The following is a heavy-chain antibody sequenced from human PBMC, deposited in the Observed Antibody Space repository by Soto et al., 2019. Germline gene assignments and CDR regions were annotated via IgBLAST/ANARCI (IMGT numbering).Heavy chain of an antibody. D-gene: IGHD3-3*01. J-gene: IGHJ4*02. CDR2: ISSSASTI. CDR3: ARDFKERGYDFWRGYSCYFDY. V-gene: IGHV3-48*04. Sequence: GWSLRLCCAACGFIVSSYSMNWGRHSPVKGLERVSYISSSASTIYYAESVKGRFTISRDNAKNSLYLQMNSLRAEDTAVYYCARDFKERGYDFWRGYSCYFDYWGQGTLVTVSS. CDR1: GFIVSSYS.